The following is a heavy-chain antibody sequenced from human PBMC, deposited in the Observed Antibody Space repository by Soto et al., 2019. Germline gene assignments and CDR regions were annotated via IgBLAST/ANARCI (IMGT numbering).Heavy chain of an antibody. D-gene: IGHD6-13*01. Sequence: LETLSLTCAVYGGSCSGYYWSWIRQPPGKGLEWIGEINHSGSTNYNPSLKSRVTISVDTSKNQFSLKLSSVTAADTAVYYCARGNSGWYWSYYYGMDVWGQGTTVTVSS. CDR2: INHSGST. V-gene: IGHV4-34*01. CDR1: GGSCSGYY. J-gene: IGHJ6*02. CDR3: ARGNSGWYWSYYYGMDV.